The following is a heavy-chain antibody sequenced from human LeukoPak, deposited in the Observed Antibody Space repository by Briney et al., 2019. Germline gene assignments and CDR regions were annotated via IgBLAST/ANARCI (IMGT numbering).Heavy chain of an antibody. Sequence: SETLSLTCTVSGGSISSYYWSWIRQPPGKGLEWIGYIYDSGSTNYNPSLKSRVTISVDTSKNQFSLKLSSVTAADTAVYYCARLISSSWYTGFDYWGQGTLVTVSS. J-gene: IGHJ4*02. CDR3: ARLISSSWYTGFDY. D-gene: IGHD6-13*01. V-gene: IGHV4-59*08. CDR1: GGSISSYY. CDR2: IYDSGST.